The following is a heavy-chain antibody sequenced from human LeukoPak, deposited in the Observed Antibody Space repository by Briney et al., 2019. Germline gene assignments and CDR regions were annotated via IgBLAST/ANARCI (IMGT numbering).Heavy chain of an antibody. D-gene: IGHD5-12*01. Sequence: PGGSLRLSCAASGFTFSRYTMNWVRQAPGKGLEWVSSISSSSLYIYYADSMKGRFTISRDNAKNSLYLQINSLTPEDTALYYCATDISGYDDLDLWGQGTMVTVSS. CDR3: ATDISGYDDLDL. V-gene: IGHV3-21*01. CDR1: GFTFSRYT. CDR2: ISSSSLYI. J-gene: IGHJ3*01.